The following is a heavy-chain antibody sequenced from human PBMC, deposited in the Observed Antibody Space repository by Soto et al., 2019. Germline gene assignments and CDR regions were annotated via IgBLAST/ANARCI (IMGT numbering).Heavy chain of an antibody. CDR1: GFTFSSYA. CDR3: ARSPNGGWYPSAYYYYGMDV. D-gene: IGHD6-19*01. J-gene: IGHJ6*02. V-gene: IGHV3-30-3*01. CDR2: ISYDGSNK. Sequence: HPGGSLRLSCAASGFTFSSYAMHWVRQAPGKGLEWVAVISYDGSNKYYADSVKGRFTISRDNSKNTLYLQMNSLRAEDTAVYYCARSPNGGWYPSAYYYYGMDVWGQGTTVTVSS.